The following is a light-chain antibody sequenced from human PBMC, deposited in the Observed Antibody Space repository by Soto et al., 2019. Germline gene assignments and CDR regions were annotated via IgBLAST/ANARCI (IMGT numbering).Light chain of an antibody. V-gene: IGKV3-15*01. CDR3: QQYNNWPSIT. J-gene: IGKJ5*01. Sequence: EIVLTQSPGTLSLSPGERATLSCRASESISNSNLAWYQQKPGQAPRLLIYDASTRATDIPARFSGSGSGTGFTLTISSLQSEDFAVYFCQQYNNWPSITFGQGTRLEIK. CDR1: ESISNSN. CDR2: DAS.